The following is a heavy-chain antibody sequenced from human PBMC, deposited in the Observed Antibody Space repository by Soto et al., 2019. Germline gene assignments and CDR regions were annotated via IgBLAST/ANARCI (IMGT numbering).Heavy chain of an antibody. V-gene: IGHV5-10-1*01. CDR1: GYGFTSYW. CDR2: IDPSDSYT. CDR3: AAPKQLSMGYYYGMDV. Sequence: PGESLKISCKGSGYGFTSYWISWVGQMPGKGLEWLGRIDPSDSYTSYSPSFQGHVTISAVKSICTAYLQWSSLKASDTAMYYCAAPKQLSMGYYYGMDVWGHGTMVTVSS. J-gene: IGHJ6*02. D-gene: IGHD2-2*01.